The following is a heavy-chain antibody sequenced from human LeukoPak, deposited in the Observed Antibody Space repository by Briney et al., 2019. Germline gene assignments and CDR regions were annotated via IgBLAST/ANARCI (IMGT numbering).Heavy chain of an antibody. CDR3: ARAYSSSRPFFDY. CDR2: ISSSGSTI. CDR1: GFTFSDYY. Sequence: GGSLRLSCAAFGFTFSDYYMSRIRQAPGKGLEWVSYISSSGSTIYYADSVKGRFTISRDNAKNSLYLQMNSLRAEDTAVYYCARAYSSSRPFFDYWGQGTLVTVSS. V-gene: IGHV3-11*04. D-gene: IGHD6-13*01. J-gene: IGHJ4*02.